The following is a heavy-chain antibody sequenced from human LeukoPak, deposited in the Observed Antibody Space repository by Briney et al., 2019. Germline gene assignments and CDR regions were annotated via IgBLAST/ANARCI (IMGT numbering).Heavy chain of an antibody. J-gene: IGHJ4*02. Sequence: GASVKVSCKASGYTFTSYDINWVRQATGQGLEWMGWMRPNSGKTGYAQKFQGRVTMTRNTSISTAYMELSSLRSEDTAVYYCASGSGKGIQVWLTPHYYFDYWGQRTLVTVSS. CDR2: MRPNSGKT. V-gene: IGHV1-8*01. CDR1: GYTFTSYD. D-gene: IGHD5-18*01. CDR3: ASGSGKGIQVWLTPHYYFDY.